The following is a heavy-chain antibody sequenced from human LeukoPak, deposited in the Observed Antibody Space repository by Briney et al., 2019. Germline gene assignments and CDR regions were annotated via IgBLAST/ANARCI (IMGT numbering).Heavy chain of an antibody. CDR2: ISSDGTNQ. J-gene: IGHJ4*02. CDR3: ARDKSSYSSSWHRFFDY. D-gene: IGHD6-13*01. CDR1: GFTFRGYA. Sequence: SLRLSCAASGFTFRGYAMHWVRQAPGKGLEWVSDISSDGTNQHYADSGKGRFTISRDNSQNTLFLQMNSLRVEDMGVYYCARDKSSYSSSWHRFFDYWGQGTLVTVSA. V-gene: IGHV3-30*04.